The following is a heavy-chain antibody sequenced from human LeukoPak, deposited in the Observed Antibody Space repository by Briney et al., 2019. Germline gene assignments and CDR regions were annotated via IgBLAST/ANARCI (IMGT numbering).Heavy chain of an antibody. V-gene: IGHV3-64*01. CDR3: AASGYSSGWN. J-gene: IGHJ4*02. CDR1: GFTFSSYA. D-gene: IGHD6-19*01. CDR2: ISSNGGST. Sequence: PGGSLRLSCAASGFTFSSYAMHWVRQAPGKGLEYVSAISSNGGSTYYANSVKGRFTISRDNSKNTLYLQMGSLRAEDTAVYYCAASGYSSGWNWGQGTLVTVSS.